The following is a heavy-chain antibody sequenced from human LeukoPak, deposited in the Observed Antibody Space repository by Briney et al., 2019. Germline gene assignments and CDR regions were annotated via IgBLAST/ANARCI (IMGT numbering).Heavy chain of an antibody. Sequence: SETLSLTCAVYGGSFSGYYWSWIRQPPGKGLEWIGEINHSGSTNYNPSLKSRVTISVDTSKNQFSLKLSSVTAADTAVYYCAREYSSSSGILPDYWGQGTLVTVSS. CDR3: AREYSSSSGILPDY. D-gene: IGHD6-6*01. J-gene: IGHJ4*02. V-gene: IGHV4-34*01. CDR2: INHSGST. CDR1: GGSFSGYY.